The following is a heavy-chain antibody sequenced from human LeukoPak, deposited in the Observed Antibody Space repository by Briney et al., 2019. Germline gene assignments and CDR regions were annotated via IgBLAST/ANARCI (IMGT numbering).Heavy chain of an antibody. CDR1: GFTFSSYE. CDR3: ARDLVGATDY. CDR2: ISSSGSTI. J-gene: IGHJ4*02. Sequence: GGSLRLSCAASGFTFSSYEMDWVRQAPGKGLEWVSYISSSGSTIYYADSVKGRFTISRDNAKNSLYLQMNSLRAEDTAVYYCARDLVGATDYWGQGTLVTVSS. D-gene: IGHD1-26*01. V-gene: IGHV3-48*03.